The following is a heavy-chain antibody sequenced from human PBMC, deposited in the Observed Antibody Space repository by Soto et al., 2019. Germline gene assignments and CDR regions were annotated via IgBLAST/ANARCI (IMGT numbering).Heavy chain of an antibody. D-gene: IGHD2-2*01. CDR3: PGRLGDAF. CDR1: ESTVSRDW. Sequence: EVHLVESGGGLVQTGGSLRLSCAIFESTVSRDWMNWVRQAPGKGLEWVAHINQDGSEKYYVDSVKGRFTIPRDNAKKSLYLQMNRLCPADTAMYYCPGRLGDAFWGQGTLVTVSS. V-gene: IGHV3-7*01. CDR2: INQDGSEK. J-gene: IGHJ4*02.